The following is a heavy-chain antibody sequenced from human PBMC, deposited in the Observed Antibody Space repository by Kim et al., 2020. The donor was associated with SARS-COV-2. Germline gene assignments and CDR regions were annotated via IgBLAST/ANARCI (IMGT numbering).Heavy chain of an antibody. Sequence: GGSLRLSCAASGFTFSDYYMSWIRQAPGKGLEWVSYISSSSSYTNYADSVKGRFTISRDNAKNSLYLQMNSLRAEDTAVYYCAKSIRTPYYDFWSGSNVPLGFDYWGQGTLVTVSS. CDR1: GFTFSDYY. CDR3: AKSIRTPYYDFWSGSNVPLGFDY. D-gene: IGHD3-3*01. V-gene: IGHV3-11*06. J-gene: IGHJ4*02. CDR2: ISSSSSYT.